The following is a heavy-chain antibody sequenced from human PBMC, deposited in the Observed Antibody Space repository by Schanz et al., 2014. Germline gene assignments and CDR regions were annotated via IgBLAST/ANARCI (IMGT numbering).Heavy chain of an antibody. V-gene: IGHV3-33*08. CDR1: GFTFSTHA. J-gene: IGHJ4*02. D-gene: IGHD1-1*01. CDR3: ARDRRNADLDY. Sequence: VQLLESGGGLVQPGGSLRLSCAASGFTFSTHAMHWVRQAPGKGLEWVAVIWYDGSNKYYADSVKGRLTISRDDAKKSMYLQMNNLRAEDTALYYCARDRRNADLDYWGQGTLVTVSS. CDR2: IWYDGSNK.